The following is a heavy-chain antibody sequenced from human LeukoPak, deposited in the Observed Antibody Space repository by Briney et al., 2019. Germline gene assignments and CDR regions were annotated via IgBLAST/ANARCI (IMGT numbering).Heavy chain of an antibody. CDR2: IDYDGGSG. V-gene: IGHV3-48*03. J-gene: IGHJ6*03. CDR3: ARRSAAKYGKTTNYYYYYMDV. CDR1: GFTLSSYE. D-gene: IGHD6-13*01. Sequence: HPGGSLRLSCTVSGFTLSSYEMSWIRQAPGKGLEWVSSIDYDGGSGHYADSVKGRFTISRDNAKNSLYLQMNSLRAEDTAVYYCARRSAAKYGKTTNYYYYYMDVWGKGTTVTVSS.